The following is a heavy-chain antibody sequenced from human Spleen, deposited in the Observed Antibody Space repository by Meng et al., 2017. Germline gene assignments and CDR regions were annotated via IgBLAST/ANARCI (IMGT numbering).Heavy chain of an antibody. Sequence: GGSLRLSCAASGFTFSSYSMNWVRQAPGKGLEWVSSISSSSSYIYYADSVKGRFTISRDNAKNSLYLQMNSLRAEDTAVYYCARDRCSGGSCHPNDAFDIWGQGIMVTVSS. CDR1: GFTFSSYS. J-gene: IGHJ3*02. V-gene: IGHV3-21*01. D-gene: IGHD2-15*01. CDR3: ARDRCSGGSCHPNDAFDI. CDR2: ISSSSSYI.